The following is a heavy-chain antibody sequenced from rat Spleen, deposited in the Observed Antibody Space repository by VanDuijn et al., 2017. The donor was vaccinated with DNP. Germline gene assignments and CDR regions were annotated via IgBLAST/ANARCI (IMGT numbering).Heavy chain of an antibody. CDR1: GFSLTSYH. CDR2: IQSGGST. Sequence: QVQLKESGPGLVQPSQTLSLTCTVSGFSLTSYHVHWVRQPPGKGLEWMGRIQSGGSTDYNSTLKSRLSISRDTSKSQGFLKRNSVQTEDTAMYFCASWDYDGWFAYWGQGTLVTVSS. D-gene: IGHD1-12*02. V-gene: IGHV2-27*01. J-gene: IGHJ3*01. CDR3: ASWDYDGWFAY.